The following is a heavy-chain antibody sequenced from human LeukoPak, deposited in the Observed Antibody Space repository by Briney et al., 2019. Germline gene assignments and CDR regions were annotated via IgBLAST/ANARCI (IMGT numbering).Heavy chain of an antibody. CDR1: GFTFSSYA. D-gene: IGHD3-22*01. Sequence: GGSLRLSCAASGFTFSSYAMHWVRQAPGKGLEWVAVISYDGSNKYYADSVKGRFTISRDNSKNTLYLQMNSLRAEDTAVYYCAGGPLLDSSGYPIDYWGQGTLVTVSS. CDR2: ISYDGSNK. CDR3: AGGPLLDSSGYPIDY. J-gene: IGHJ4*02. V-gene: IGHV3-30-3*01.